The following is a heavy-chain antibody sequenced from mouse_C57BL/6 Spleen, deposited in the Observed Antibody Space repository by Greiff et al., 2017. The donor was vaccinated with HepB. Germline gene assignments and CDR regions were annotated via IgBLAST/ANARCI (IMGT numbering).Heavy chain of an antibody. V-gene: IGHV1-72*01. J-gene: IGHJ3*01. Sequence: QVQLKQPGAELVKPGASVKLSCKASGYTFTSYWMHWVKQRPGRGLEWIGRIDPNSGGTKYNEKFKSKATLTVDKPSSTACMQLSSLTSEDSAVYYCARPYYGNYPFAYWGQGTLVTVSA. CDR3: ARPYYGNYPFAY. CDR2: IDPNSGGT. CDR1: GYTFTSYW. D-gene: IGHD2-10*01.